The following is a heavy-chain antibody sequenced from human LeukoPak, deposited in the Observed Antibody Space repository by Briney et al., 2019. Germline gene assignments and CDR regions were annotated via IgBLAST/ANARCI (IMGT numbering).Heavy chain of an antibody. D-gene: IGHD2-2*02. Sequence: ESLKISCEASGFNFNHYWVGWVRQMPGKGLEWMGIIYPGDYDTRYSPSFQGHVTISVDKSISTAYLQWRSLRASDTAMYFCAGHSFDTVDAFDVWGQGTIVTV. CDR3: AGHSFDTVDAFDV. CDR2: IYPGDYDT. CDR1: GFNFNHYW. V-gene: IGHV5-51*01. J-gene: IGHJ3*01.